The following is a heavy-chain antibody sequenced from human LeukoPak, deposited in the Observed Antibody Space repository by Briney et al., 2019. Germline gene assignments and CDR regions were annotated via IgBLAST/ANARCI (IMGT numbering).Heavy chain of an antibody. J-gene: IGHJ4*02. D-gene: IGHD6-13*01. CDR3: AKDDYHSSSWYYFDY. V-gene: IGHV3-23*01. CDR1: GFTFSSYA. CDR2: ISGSGGST. Sequence: GGSLRLSCAAPGFTFSSYAMSWVRQAPGKGLEWVSAISGSGGSTYYADSVKGRFTISRDNSKNTLYLQMNSLRAEDTAVYYCAKDDYHSSSWYYFDYWGQGTLVTVSS.